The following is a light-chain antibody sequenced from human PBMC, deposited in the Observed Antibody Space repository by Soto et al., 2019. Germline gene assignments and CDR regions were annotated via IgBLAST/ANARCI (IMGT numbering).Light chain of an antibody. J-gene: IGLJ2*01. Sequence: SYELTQAPSVSVAPGQTARITCGGNNIGYKSMHWYQQKPGQAPVLVVYDDRDRPSGIPERFSGSNSGNTATLTISRVEAGDEADYYCQVWDSSTDLVVFGGGTKLTVL. CDR2: DDR. CDR1: NIGYKS. V-gene: IGLV3-21*02. CDR3: QVWDSSTDLVV.